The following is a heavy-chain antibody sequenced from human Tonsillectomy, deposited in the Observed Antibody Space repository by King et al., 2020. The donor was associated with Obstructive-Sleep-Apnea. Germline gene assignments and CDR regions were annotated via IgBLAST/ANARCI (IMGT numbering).Heavy chain of an antibody. CDR2: IYYSGST. Sequence: VQLQESGPGLVKPSQTLSLTCTVSGGSISSGDYYWSWIRQPPGKGLEWIGYIYYSGSTYYNPSLKSRVTISVDTSKNQFSLKLSSVTAADTAVYYCASDHLVLPPADYYYGMDVWGQGTTVTVSS. J-gene: IGHJ6*02. CDR1: GGSISSGDYY. V-gene: IGHV4-30-4*01. CDR3: ASDHLVLPPADYYYGMDV. D-gene: IGHD2/OR15-2a*01.